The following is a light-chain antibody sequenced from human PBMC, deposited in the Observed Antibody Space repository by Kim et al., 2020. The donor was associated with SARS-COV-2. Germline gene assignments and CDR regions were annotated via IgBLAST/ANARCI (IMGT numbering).Light chain of an antibody. Sequence: QSITISCAGTKPDIDRYNYVSWYQQYPAKAPKLILFDVTKRPSGVSSRFSGSKSGNTASLTISGLQAEDEAEYFCSSYTISSLFYVFGSGTKVTVL. V-gene: IGLV2-14*03. J-gene: IGLJ1*01. CDR3: SSYTISSLFYV. CDR2: DVT. CDR1: KPDIDRYNY.